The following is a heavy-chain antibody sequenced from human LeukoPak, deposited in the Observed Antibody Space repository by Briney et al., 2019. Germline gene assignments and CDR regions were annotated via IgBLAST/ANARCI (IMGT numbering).Heavy chain of an antibody. CDR2: IIPIFGTA. J-gene: IGHJ6*03. Sequence: ASVKFPCKASGGTFSSYAISWVRQAPGQGLEWMGGIIPIFGTANYAQKFQGRVTITADESTSTAYMELSSLRSEDTAVYYCARDKTKGENYYYYMDVWGKGTTVTVSS. CDR1: GGTFSSYA. CDR3: ARDKTKGENYYYYMDV. D-gene: IGHD2-8*01. V-gene: IGHV1-69*13.